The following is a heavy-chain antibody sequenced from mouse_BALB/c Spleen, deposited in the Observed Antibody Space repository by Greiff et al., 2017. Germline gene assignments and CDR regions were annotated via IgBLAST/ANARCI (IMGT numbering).Heavy chain of an antibody. CDR3: ARYDSSGLAY. V-gene: IGHV5-17*02. Sequence: EVQRVESGGGLVQPGGSRKLSCAASGFTFSSFGMHWVRQAPEKGLEWVAYISSGSSTIYYADTVKGRFTISRDNPKNTLFLQMTSLRSEDTAMYYCARYDSSGLAYWGQGTLVTVSA. CDR1: GFTFSSFG. CDR2: ISSGSSTI. J-gene: IGHJ3*01. D-gene: IGHD3-2*01.